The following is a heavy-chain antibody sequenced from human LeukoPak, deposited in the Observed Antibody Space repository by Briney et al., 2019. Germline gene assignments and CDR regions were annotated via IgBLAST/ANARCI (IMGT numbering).Heavy chain of an antibody. CDR3: AKAFVRGSSSFSDF. J-gene: IGHJ4*02. V-gene: IGHV3-23*01. Sequence: GGSLRLSCAASGFTFSSYAMNWVRQAPGKGLEWVSGIGGSGGSTYYADSVQGRFTISRDNSKSTLYLQMNSLRADDTAVYYCAKAFVRGSSSFSDFWGQGTLVTVSS. CDR2: IGGSGGST. D-gene: IGHD6-6*01. CDR1: GFTFSSYA.